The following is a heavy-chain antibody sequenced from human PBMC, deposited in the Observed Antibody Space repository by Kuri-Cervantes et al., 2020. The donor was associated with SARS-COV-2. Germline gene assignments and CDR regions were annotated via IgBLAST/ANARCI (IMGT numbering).Heavy chain of an antibody. CDR2: ISGNADFT. D-gene: IGHD6-13*01. CDR3: ARAHSGYAFDI. V-gene: IGHV3-23*01. J-gene: IGHJ3*02. CDR1: GFSFSNFA. Sequence: GESLKISCAASGFSFSNFAMNWVRQAPGKGLEWVSLISGNADFTYYADSVKGRFTISRDNAKNSLYLQMNSLRAEDTAVYYCARAHSGYAFDIWGQGTMVTVSS.